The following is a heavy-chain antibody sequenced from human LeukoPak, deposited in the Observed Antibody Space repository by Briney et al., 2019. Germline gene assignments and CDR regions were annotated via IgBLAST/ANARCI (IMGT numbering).Heavy chain of an antibody. D-gene: IGHD6-13*01. CDR1: GGSISSSSYY. V-gene: IGHV4-39*01. CDR2: IYYSGST. J-gene: IGHJ4*02. Sequence: KSSETLSLTCTVSGGSISSSSYYWGWIRQPPGKGLEWIGSIYYSGSTYYNPSLKSRVTISVDTSKNQFSLKLSSVTAADTAVYYCARPVNKAAAGVDYWGQGTLVTVSS. CDR3: ARPVNKAAAGVDY.